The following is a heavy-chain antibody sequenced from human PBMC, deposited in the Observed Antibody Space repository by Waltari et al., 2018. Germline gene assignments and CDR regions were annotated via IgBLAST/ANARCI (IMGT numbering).Heavy chain of an antibody. Sequence: QLLLQESGPGLVKPSETLSLTCAVSGGSIRSSTFYWGWGRQPPGKGLEWIGSISYSGSTYYNPSLKSRVTISVDTSKNQFSLNLSSVTAADTSVYYCARVGPGVYWYFDLWGRGTLVRVSS. CDR3: ARVGPGVYWYFDL. D-gene: IGHD1-26*01. J-gene: IGHJ2*01. CDR1: GGSIRSSTFY. V-gene: IGHV4-39*01. CDR2: ISYSGST.